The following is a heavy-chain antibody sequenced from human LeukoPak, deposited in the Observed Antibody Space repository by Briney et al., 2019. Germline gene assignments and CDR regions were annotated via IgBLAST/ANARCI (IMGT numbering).Heavy chain of an antibody. CDR1: GGSISSYY. CDR2: IYYSGST. Sequence: SETLSLTCTVSGGSISSYYWSWIRQPPGKGLEWIGYIYYSGSTNYNPSLKSRVTISVDTSKNQFSLKLSSVTAADTAVYYCARVRASIAAAGAYYFDYWGQGTLVTVSS. V-gene: IGHV4-59*12. D-gene: IGHD6-13*01. CDR3: ARVRASIAAAGAYYFDY. J-gene: IGHJ4*02.